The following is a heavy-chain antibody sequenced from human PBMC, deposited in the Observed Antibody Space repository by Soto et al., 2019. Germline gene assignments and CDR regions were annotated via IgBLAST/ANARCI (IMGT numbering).Heavy chain of an antibody. CDR3: ALGTTTVTTFDY. Sequence: QLQLQESGSGLVKPSQTLSLTCAVSGGSISSGGYSRSWIRQPPGKGLVCSGYIYHSGSTYYNPSLKSRLTTPVDRSKNQLSLTLSSVTAADTAVYYCALGTTTVTTFDYWGQGTLVTVSS. CDR2: IYHSGST. J-gene: IGHJ4*02. CDR1: GGSISSGGYS. D-gene: IGHD4-17*01. V-gene: IGHV4-30-2*01.